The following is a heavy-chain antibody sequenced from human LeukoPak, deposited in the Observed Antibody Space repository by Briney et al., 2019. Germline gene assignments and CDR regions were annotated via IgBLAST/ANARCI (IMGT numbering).Heavy chain of an antibody. CDR1: GFTFSSYA. V-gene: IGHV3-30-3*01. J-gene: IGHJ4*02. CDR3: AREADFWSGYYNYFDY. D-gene: IGHD3-3*01. Sequence: GGSLRLSCAASGFTFSSYAMHWVRQAPGKGLEWVAVISYDGSNKYYADSVKGRFTISRDNSKNTLYLQMNSLRAEVTAVYYCAREADFWSGYYNYFDYWGQGTLVTVSS. CDR2: ISYDGSNK.